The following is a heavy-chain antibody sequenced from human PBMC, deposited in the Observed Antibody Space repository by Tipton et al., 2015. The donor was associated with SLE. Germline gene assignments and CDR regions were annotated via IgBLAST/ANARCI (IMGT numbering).Heavy chain of an antibody. CDR2: IYYSGST. V-gene: IGHV4-61*09. CDR3: ARHRATVGDAFDI. Sequence: TLSLTCTVSGGSISSSSYYWSWIRQPAGKGLEWIGYIYYSGSTNYNPSLKSRVTISVDTSKNQFSLNLSSVTAADTAVYYCARHRATVGDAFDIWGQGTMVTVSS. D-gene: IGHD1-26*01. CDR1: GGSISSSSYY. J-gene: IGHJ3*02.